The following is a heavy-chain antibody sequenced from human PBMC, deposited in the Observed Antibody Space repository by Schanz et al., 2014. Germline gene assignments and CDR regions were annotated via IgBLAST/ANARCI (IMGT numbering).Heavy chain of an antibody. V-gene: IGHV3-23*04. CDR1: GFGFSSYS. CDR3: VRDELLWFGEVLSLDY. Sequence: EVQLVESGGGLVKPGGSLRLSCAASGFGFSSYSMNWVRQAPGKGLEWVSGISGSGASTYYADSVKGRFTISRDNSNKTVDLQMNSLRAEDTALYYCVRDELLWFGEVLSLDYWGQGALVTVSS. CDR2: ISGSGAST. J-gene: IGHJ4*02. D-gene: IGHD3-10*01.